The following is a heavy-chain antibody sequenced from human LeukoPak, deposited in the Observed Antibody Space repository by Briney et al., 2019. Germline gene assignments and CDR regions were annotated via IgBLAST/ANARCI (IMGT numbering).Heavy chain of an antibody. CDR2: IYYSGST. CDR1: GGSLSSSSYY. V-gene: IGHV4-39*07. CDR3: ASARREDYYGSGSYLFDY. J-gene: IGHJ4*02. Sequence: PSETLSLTCTVSGGSLSSSSYYWGWIRQPPGKGLEWIGSIYYSGSTYYNPSLKSRVTISVDTSKNQFSLKLSSVTAADTAVYYCASARREDYYGSGSYLFDYWGQGTLITVSS. D-gene: IGHD3-10*01.